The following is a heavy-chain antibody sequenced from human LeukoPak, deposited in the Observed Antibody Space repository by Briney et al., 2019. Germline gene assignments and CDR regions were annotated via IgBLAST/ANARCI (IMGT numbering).Heavy chain of an antibody. CDR1: GFTFTNFD. CDR2: LSGSGAGT. J-gene: IGHJ4*02. V-gene: IGHV3-23*01. Sequence: GGSLRLSCAASGFTFTNFDMHWFRQAPGRGLEWVATLSGSGAGTYYSDSVQGRFTISRDNSKRTLFLQMNSLRAEDTAFYYCAKAELGVDTFFDYWGQGTLVTVSS. D-gene: IGHD3-3*01. CDR3: AKAELGVDTFFDY.